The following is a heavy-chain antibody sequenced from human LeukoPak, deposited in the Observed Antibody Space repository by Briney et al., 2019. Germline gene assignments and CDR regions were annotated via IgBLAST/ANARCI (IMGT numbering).Heavy chain of an antibody. CDR3: ARRDYGEHFDY. CDR2: IYYSGST. D-gene: IGHD4-17*01. Sequence: KSSETLSLTCTVSGGSISSYYWSWIRQPPGKGLEWIGYIYYSGSTNYNPSLKSRVTIPVDTSKNQFSLKLSSVTAADTAVYYCARRDYGEHFDYWGQGTLGTGSS. CDR1: GGSISSYY. J-gene: IGHJ4*01. V-gene: IGHV4-59*01.